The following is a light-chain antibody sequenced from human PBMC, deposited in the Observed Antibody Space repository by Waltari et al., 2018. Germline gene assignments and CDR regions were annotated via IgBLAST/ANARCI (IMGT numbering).Light chain of an antibody. CDR3: QESYSSPRGA. V-gene: IGKV1-39*01. Sequence: EIQMTHSPSSLAASVGDRVTITCRASQSIGHYLNWYVQKAGKAPKLLIYAASSLQSGVSSRFTGSGSETDFTLTISGLQPDDFATYYCQESYSSPRGAFGQGTKLEIK. J-gene: IGKJ2*01. CDR2: AAS. CDR1: QSIGHY.